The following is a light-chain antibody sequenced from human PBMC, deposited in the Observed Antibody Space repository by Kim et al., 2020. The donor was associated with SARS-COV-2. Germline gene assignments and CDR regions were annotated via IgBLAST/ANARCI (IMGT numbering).Light chain of an antibody. CDR2: DVF. J-gene: IGLJ1*01. CDR1: SSDVGGY. V-gene: IGLV2-14*03. Sequence: GSPGQLITISCTGTSSDVGGYVSWYQQLPGKAPKLLIYDVFNRPSGVSTRFSGSESGNTASLTISDLQAGDEADYFCTSYTGTSYVFGTGTKVTVL. CDR3: TSYTGTSYV.